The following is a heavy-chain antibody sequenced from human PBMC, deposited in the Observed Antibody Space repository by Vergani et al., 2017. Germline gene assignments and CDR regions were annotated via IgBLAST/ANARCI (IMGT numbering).Heavy chain of an antibody. CDR3: AKDRNPGGNYARYFDY. CDR2: ISYDGSNK. CDR1: GFTFSSYG. D-gene: IGHD4-23*01. J-gene: IGHJ4*02. Sequence: QVQLVESGGGVVQPGRSLRLSCAASGFTFSSYGMHWVRQAPGKGLEWVAVISYDGSNKYYADSVKGRFTISRDNSKNTLYLQMNSLRAEDTAVYYCAKDRNPGGNYARYFDYWGQGTLVTVSS. V-gene: IGHV3-30*18.